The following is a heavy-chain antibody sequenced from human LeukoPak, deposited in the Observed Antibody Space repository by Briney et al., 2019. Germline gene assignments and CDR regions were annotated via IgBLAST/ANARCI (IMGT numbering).Heavy chain of an antibody. CDR2: IIPILGIA. CDR3: AGDSDGGNYNFGY. D-gene: IGHD4-23*01. J-gene: IGHJ4*02. CDR1: GGTFSSYT. V-gene: IGHV1-69*04. Sequence: ASVKVSCKASGGTFSSYTISWVRQAPGQGLEWMGKIIPILGIANYAQKFQGRVTITADKSTSTAYMELSSLRSEDTAVYYCAGDSDGGNYNFGYWGQGTLVTVSS.